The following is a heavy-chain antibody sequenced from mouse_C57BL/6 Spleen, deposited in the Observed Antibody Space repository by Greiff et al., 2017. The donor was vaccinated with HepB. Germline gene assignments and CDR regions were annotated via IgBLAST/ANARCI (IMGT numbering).Heavy chain of an antibody. CDR1: GYTFTSYW. J-gene: IGHJ4*01. CDR2: IHPNSGST. Sequence: VKLQQPGAELVKPGASVKLSCKASGYTFTSYWMHWVKQRPGQGLEWIGMIHPNSGSTNYNEKFKSKATLTVDKSSSTAYMQLSSLTSEDSAVYYCARERGADGYYYAMDYWGQGTSVTVSS. D-gene: IGHD2-3*01. V-gene: IGHV1-64*01. CDR3: ARERGADGYYYAMDY.